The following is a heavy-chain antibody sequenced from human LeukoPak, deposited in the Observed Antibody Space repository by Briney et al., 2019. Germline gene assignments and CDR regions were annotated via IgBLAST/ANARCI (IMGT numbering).Heavy chain of an antibody. Sequence: GGSLRLSCAASGFTFSSYAMSWVRQAPGKGLEWVAVISYDGSNKYYADSVKGRFTISRDNSKNTLYLQMNSLRAEDTAVYYCARDPEEYYYDSSGYLFDYWGQGTLVTVSS. CDR3: ARDPEEYYYDSSGYLFDY. J-gene: IGHJ4*02. CDR1: GFTFSSYA. V-gene: IGHV3-30-3*01. D-gene: IGHD3-22*01. CDR2: ISYDGSNK.